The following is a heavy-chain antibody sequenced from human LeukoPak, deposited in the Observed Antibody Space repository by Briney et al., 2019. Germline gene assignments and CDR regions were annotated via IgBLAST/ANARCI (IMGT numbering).Heavy chain of an antibody. CDR2: MYYTGNT. D-gene: IGHD6-13*01. J-gene: IGHJ5*02. V-gene: IGHV4-30-4*07. Sequence: SETLSLTCTVSGGSISSGGYSWSWIRQPPGKGLEWIAYMYYTGNTYYNPSLKSRVIISVDTSKNQFSLKLSSVTAADTAVYYCARVLAAAGNNWFDPWGQGTLVTVSS. CDR3: ARVLAAAGNNWFDP. CDR1: GGSISSGGYS.